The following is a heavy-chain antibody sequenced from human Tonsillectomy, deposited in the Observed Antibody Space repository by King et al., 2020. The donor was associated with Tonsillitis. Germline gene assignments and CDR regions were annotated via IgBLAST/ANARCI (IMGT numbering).Heavy chain of an antibody. CDR2: KYYIGTI. J-gene: IGHJ4*02. D-gene: IGHD1-26*01. CDR1: GGSINSSDHY. Sequence: QLQESGPGVVKPSETLSLTCTVSGGSINSSDHYWAWIRQPPGKALEWIGYKYYIGTIFYNPSLKSRVTISGGTSENRFSLKLSSVTAADTAVYFCARYLSGSFDYWGQGALVTVSS. CDR3: ARYLSGSFDY. V-gene: IGHV4-39*01.